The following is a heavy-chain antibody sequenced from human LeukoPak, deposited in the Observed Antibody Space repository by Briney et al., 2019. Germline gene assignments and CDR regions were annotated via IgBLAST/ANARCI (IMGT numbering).Heavy chain of an antibody. CDR2: ISASGATT. V-gene: IGHV3-23*01. CDR3: AKGGRGSYYSDS. CDR1: GFIFSNYV. J-gene: IGHJ4*02. D-gene: IGHD3-10*01. Sequence: GGSLRLSCATAGFIFSNYVMYWVRQAPGKGLEWVSVISASGATTDYADSVKGRFTISRDNSKHTLYLQMNSLTAEDTAVYYCAKGGRGSYYSDSWGQGTLVTVSS.